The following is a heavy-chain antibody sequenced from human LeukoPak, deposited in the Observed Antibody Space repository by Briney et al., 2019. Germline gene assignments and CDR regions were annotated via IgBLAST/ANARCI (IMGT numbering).Heavy chain of an antibody. D-gene: IGHD3-10*01. Sequence: ASVKVSCKASGYTFTGYYMHWVRQAPGQGLEWMGWINPNSGGTNYAQKFQGRVTMTRDTSISTAYMELNRLRSDDTAVYYCARSEGYYYGSGSFFDYWGQGTLVTVSS. CDR2: INPNSGGT. CDR1: GYTFTGYY. V-gene: IGHV1-2*02. J-gene: IGHJ4*02. CDR3: ARSEGYYYGSGSFFDY.